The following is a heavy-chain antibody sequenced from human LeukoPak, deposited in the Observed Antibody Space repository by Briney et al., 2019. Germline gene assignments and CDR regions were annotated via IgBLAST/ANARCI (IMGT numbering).Heavy chain of an antibody. V-gene: IGHV1-2*06. CDR1: GYTFRGNY. D-gene: IGHD4-11*01. J-gene: IGHJ4*02. CDR2: IDANNGDT. CDR3: ARDQSSVTLYFFDY. Sequence: ASVKISCKASGYTFRGNYIHWLRQAPGQGLEWTGRIDANNGDTKSAQKFQGRVTMSRDTSISTAYMDLSSLGPDDAAVYYCARDQSSVTLYFFDYWGQGTLVTVSS.